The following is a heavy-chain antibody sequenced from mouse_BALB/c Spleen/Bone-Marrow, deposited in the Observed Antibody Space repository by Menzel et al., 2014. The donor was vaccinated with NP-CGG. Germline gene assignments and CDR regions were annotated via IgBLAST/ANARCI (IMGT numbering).Heavy chain of an antibody. V-gene: IGHV1S81*02. CDR2: INPSNGGT. J-gene: IGHJ2*01. CDR3: TRSTMITYFDY. D-gene: IGHD2-4*01. CDR1: GYTFTSYY. Sequence: VQLQQSGAELVKPGASVKLSCKASGYTFTSYYMYWVKQRPGQGLEWIGEINPSNGGTNFNEKYKSKATLTVDKSSSTAYMQLSSLTSEDSAVYCCTRSTMITYFDYWGQGTTLTVSP.